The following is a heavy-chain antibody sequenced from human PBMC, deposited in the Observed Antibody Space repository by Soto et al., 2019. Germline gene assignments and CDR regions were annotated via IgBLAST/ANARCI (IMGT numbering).Heavy chain of an antibody. CDR1: GYRFTTYQ. Sequence: ASVKVSCKASGYRFTTYQMHWVRQAPGQGLEWMGTINPSGGSTSYAQRLQGRVTMTRDTSTSTVYVEVSSLRSEDTALYYCARGDSNGWYFDYWG. CDR3: ARGDSNGWYFDY. D-gene: IGHD6-19*01. V-gene: IGHV1-46*01. CDR2: INPSGGST. J-gene: IGHJ4*01.